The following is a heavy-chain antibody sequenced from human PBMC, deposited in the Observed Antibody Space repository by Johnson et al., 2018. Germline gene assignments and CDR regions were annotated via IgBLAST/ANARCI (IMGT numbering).Heavy chain of an antibody. CDR2: ISGDGIST. CDR1: GFTFSSYA. J-gene: IGHJ1*01. CDR3: ARDRAAVAGIGYFQY. D-gene: IGHD6-19*01. Sequence: VQLVQSGGGLVQPGGSLRLSCAASGFTFSSYAMHWVRQAPGKGLDYVSGISGDGISTFYADSVKGRFTISRENSKNTLYLQMGSLRTEEMAVYFCARDRAAVAGIGYFQYWGQGTLVTVSS. V-gene: IGHV3-64*07.